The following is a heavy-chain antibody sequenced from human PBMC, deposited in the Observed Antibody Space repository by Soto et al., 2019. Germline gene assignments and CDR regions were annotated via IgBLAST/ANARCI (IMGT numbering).Heavy chain of an antibody. Sequence: GGSLRLSCAASGFNFSEYAMHWVRQSPGKGLEWLAIISFEGSNKYSANSVKGRFTISRDNSKNTLYLQMNNLRPEDPAVYYCAKDGATLVAGRFFDPWGQGTPVTVSS. CDR2: ISFEGSNK. CDR3: AKDGATLVAGRFFDP. D-gene: IGHD3-3*01. V-gene: IGHV3-30*18. J-gene: IGHJ5*02. CDR1: GFNFSEYA.